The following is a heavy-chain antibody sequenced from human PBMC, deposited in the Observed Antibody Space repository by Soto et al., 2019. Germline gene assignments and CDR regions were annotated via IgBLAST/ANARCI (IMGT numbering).Heavy chain of an antibody. CDR1: GGSISRYY. V-gene: IGHV4-59*01. CDR3: AREGMDV. CDR2: IYYSGST. Sequence: PSETLSLTCTVSGGSISRYYWSWIRQPPGKGLEWIGYIYYSGSTNYNPSLKSRVTISVDTSKNQFSLKLSSVTAADTAVYYCAREGMDVWGQGTTVTVSS. J-gene: IGHJ6*02.